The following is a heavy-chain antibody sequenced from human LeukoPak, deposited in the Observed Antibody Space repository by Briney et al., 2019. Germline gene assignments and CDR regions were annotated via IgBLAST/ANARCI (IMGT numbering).Heavy chain of an antibody. D-gene: IGHD2-21*02. CDR1: GFTFSSYA. Sequence: GGSLRLSCAASGFTFSSYAMSWVRQAPGKGLEWVSGISGSGGSTYYADSVKGRFTISRDNSKNTLYLQMNSLRAGDTALYYCAKGANCGGDCYSYFHYWGQGTLVTVSS. CDR3: AKGANCGGDCYSYFHY. J-gene: IGHJ4*02. V-gene: IGHV3-23*01. CDR2: ISGSGGST.